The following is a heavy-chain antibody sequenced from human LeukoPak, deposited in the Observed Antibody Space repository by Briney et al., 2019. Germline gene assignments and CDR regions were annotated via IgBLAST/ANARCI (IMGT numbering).Heavy chain of an antibody. CDR2: INANSGDT. Sequence: ASVKVSCKASGYTFTGHYIHWVRQAPGQGLEWMGWINANSGDTNYAQKFQGRVTMTRDTSISTVYMELSRLTSDDTAVYYCASRLQNYYDSSGYYVDAFDIWGQGTMVTVSS. CDR3: ASRLQNYYDSSGYYVDAFDI. V-gene: IGHV1-2*02. J-gene: IGHJ3*02. CDR1: GYTFTGHY. D-gene: IGHD3-22*01.